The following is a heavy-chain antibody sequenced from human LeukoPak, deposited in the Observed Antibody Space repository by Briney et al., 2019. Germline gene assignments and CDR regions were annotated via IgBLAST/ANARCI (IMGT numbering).Heavy chain of an antibody. J-gene: IGHJ6*03. CDR1: GGSISSYY. D-gene: IGHD6-6*01. Sequence: SETLSLTCTVSGGSISSYYWSWMRQPAGKGLEWIGRIYTSGSTNYNPSLKSRVTMSVDTSKNQFSLKLSSVTAADTAVYYCAREYSCSSDYYYYYMDVWGKGTTVTVSS. CDR2: IYTSGST. V-gene: IGHV4-4*07. CDR3: AREYSCSSDYYYYYMDV.